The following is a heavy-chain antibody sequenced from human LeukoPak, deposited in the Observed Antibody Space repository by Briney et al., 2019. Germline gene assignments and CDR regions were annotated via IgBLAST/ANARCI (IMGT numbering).Heavy chain of an antibody. D-gene: IGHD5-12*01. CDR1: GFTFSDYY. V-gene: IGHV3-11*01. CDR3: AGDDYRISYYYGMDV. Sequence: KTGGSLRPSCAASGFTFSDYYMSWIRQAPGKGLEWVSYISSSGSTIYYADSVKGRFTISRDNAKNSLYLQMNSLRAEDTAVYYCAGDDYRISYYYGMDVWGQGTTVTVSS. J-gene: IGHJ6*02. CDR2: ISSSGSTI.